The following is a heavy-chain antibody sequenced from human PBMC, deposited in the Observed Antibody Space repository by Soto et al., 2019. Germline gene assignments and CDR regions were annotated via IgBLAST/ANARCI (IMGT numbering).Heavy chain of an antibody. CDR1: GFIFSGSA. J-gene: IGHJ4*02. CDR3: LRHATVVAPRTPHFDF. Sequence: EVQLVESGGGLVQPGGSLKLSCAASGFIFSGSAMHWVRQASGKGLEWVGHIRGKANNYATVYAASVKGRFTISRDDSKNMAYLQMNSLKSEDTAVYYCLRHATVVAPRTPHFDFWGQGALVTVSS. V-gene: IGHV3-73*02. CDR2: IRGKANNYAT. D-gene: IGHD2-15*01.